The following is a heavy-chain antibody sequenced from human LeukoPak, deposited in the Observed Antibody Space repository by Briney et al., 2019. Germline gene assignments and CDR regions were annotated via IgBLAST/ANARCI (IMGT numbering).Heavy chain of an antibody. Sequence: PSETLSLTCTVSGGSISSSSYYWGWIRQPPGKGLEWIGSIYYSGSTYYNPSLKSRVTISVDTSKNQFSLKLSSVTAADTAVYYCARRDPYSSSSGADYWGQGTLVTVSS. CDR3: ARRDPYSSSSGADY. CDR2: IYYSGST. D-gene: IGHD6-6*01. CDR1: GGSISSSSYY. V-gene: IGHV4-39*01. J-gene: IGHJ4*02.